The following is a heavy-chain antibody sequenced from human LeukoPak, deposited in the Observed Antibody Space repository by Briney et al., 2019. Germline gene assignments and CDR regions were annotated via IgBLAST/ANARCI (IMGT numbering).Heavy chain of an antibody. Sequence: GGSLRLSCAASGFNFNNYWMSWLRQAPGKGLEWVGFIRSKAYGETADYAASVKGRFTISRDDSKAIAYLQMSSLKTEDTAVYHCTRDRGAYNLYDYWGQGTLVTVSS. D-gene: IGHD1-1*01. CDR2: IRSKAYGETA. J-gene: IGHJ4*02. V-gene: IGHV3-49*03. CDR1: GFNFNNYW. CDR3: TRDRGAYNLYDY.